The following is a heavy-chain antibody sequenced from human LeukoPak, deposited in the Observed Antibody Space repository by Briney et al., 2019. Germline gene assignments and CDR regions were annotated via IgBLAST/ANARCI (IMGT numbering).Heavy chain of an antibody. Sequence: GGSLRLSCAASGFTFSSYSMNWVRQAPGKGLEWVSSISSSSYIYYADSVKGRFTISRDNAKNSLYLQMNSRRAEDTDVYYCGRNLPYNYYGSGSYYTAIDYWGQGTLVTVSS. V-gene: IGHV3-21*01. CDR1: GFTFSSYS. CDR3: GRNLPYNYYGSGSYYTAIDY. D-gene: IGHD3-10*01. J-gene: IGHJ4*02. CDR2: ISSSSYI.